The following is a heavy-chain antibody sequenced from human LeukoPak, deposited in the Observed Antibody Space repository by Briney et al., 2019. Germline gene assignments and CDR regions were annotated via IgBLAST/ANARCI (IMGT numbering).Heavy chain of an antibody. CDR2: INPSGGST. D-gene: IGHD6-13*01. Sequence: ASVKVSCKASGYTFTSYYMHWVRQAPGQGLEWMGIINPSGGSTSYAQKFQGRVTMTRDTSTSTVYMDLSRLRSDDTAVYYCARDAIAAAGTQLPYYYYYMDVWGKGTTVTISS. CDR1: GYTFTSYY. V-gene: IGHV1-46*01. J-gene: IGHJ6*03. CDR3: ARDAIAAAGTQLPYYYYYMDV.